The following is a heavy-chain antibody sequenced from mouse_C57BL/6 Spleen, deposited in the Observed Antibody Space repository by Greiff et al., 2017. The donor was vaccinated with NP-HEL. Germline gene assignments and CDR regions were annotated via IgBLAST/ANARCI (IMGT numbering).Heavy chain of an antibody. Sequence: VKLQESGAELARPGASVKLSCKASGYTFTSYGISWVKQRTGQGLEWIGEIYPRSGNTYYNEKFKGKATLTADKSSSTAYMELRSLTSEDSAVYFCARRNWAVDYWGQGTTLTVSS. J-gene: IGHJ2*01. V-gene: IGHV1-81*01. D-gene: IGHD4-1*01. CDR3: ARRNWAVDY. CDR1: GYTFTSYG. CDR2: IYPRSGNT.